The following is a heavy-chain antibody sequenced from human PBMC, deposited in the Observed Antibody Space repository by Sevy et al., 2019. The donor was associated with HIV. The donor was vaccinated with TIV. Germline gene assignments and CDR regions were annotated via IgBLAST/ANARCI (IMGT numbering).Heavy chain of an antibody. CDR1: GFTFSSFW. V-gene: IGHV3-7*01. CDR2: IRQDGNEI. J-gene: IGHJ4*02. CDR3: ATRYFDL. Sequence: AGSLRLSCKASGFTFSSFWMQWVRQAPGKGLEWVANIRQDGNEIYYGDSVKGRFTISRDNAKNALYLQMDGLRAEDTGLYYCATRYFDLWGQGTLVTVSS.